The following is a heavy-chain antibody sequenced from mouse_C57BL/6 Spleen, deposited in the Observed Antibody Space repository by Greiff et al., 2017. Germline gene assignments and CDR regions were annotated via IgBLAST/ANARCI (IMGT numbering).Heavy chain of an antibody. CDR3: AGEACWDIEDDFDY. Sequence: QVQLQQPGAELVKPGASVKLSCKASGYTFTSYWMHWVKQRPGQGLEWIGMIHPNSGSTNYNEKFKSKATLTVDKSSSPAYMQLSSLTSEDSAVXYCAGEACWDIEDDFDYWGQGTTLTVSS. D-gene: IGHD4-1*01. CDR2: IHPNSGST. J-gene: IGHJ2*01. CDR1: GYTFTSYW. V-gene: IGHV1-64*01.